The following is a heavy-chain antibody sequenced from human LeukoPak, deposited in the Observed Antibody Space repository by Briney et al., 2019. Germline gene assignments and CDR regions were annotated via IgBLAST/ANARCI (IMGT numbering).Heavy chain of an antibody. CDR3: ARRLFGVVIHSNWFDP. D-gene: IGHD3-3*01. J-gene: IGHJ5*02. V-gene: IGHV4-38-2*01. Sequence: PSETLSLTCAVSGYSIISGYYWGWIRQPPGKGLEWIGSIYHSGSTYYNPSLKSRVTISVDTSKNQFSLKLSSVTAADTAVYYCARRLFGVVIHSNWFDPWGQGTLVTVSS. CDR2: IYHSGST. CDR1: GYSIISGYY.